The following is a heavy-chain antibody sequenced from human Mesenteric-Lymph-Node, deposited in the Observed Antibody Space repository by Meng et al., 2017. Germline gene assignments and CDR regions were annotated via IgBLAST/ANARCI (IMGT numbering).Heavy chain of an antibody. J-gene: IGHJ4*02. D-gene: IGHD6-19*01. CDR3: AREGGGWLRTFDY. V-gene: IGHV1-69*05. CDR2: IIPIFGTA. CDR1: GGTFSSYA. Sequence: SVKVSCKASGGTFSSYAISWVRQAPGQGLEGMGGIIPIFGTANYAQKFQGRVTITTDESTSTAYMELSSLRSEDTAVYDCAREGGGWLRTFDYWGQGTLV.